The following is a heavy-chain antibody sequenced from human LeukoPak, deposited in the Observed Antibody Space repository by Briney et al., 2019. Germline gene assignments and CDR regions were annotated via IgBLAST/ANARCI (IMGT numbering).Heavy chain of an antibody. CDR1: GSTFDDYG. J-gene: IGHJ6*03. V-gene: IGHV3-20*04. CDR2: INWNGGST. Sequence: GGSLRLSCAASGSTFDDYGMSWVRQAPGKGLEWVSGINWNGGSTGYADSVKGRFTISRDNAKNSLYLQMNSLRAEDTALYYCARDPYYYYMDVWGKGTTVTVSS. CDR3: ARDPYYYYMDV.